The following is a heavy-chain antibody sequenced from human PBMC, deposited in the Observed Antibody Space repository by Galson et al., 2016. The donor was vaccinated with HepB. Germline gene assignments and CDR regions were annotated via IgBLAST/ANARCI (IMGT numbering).Heavy chain of an antibody. J-gene: IGHJ3*02. Sequence: GTIEYAASVKGRFTISRDDSKSIAYLQMNSLKTEDTAVYYCSRRGSYKYGAFDIWGQGTMVTVSS. CDR3: SRRGSYKYGAFDI. D-gene: IGHD1-26*01. CDR2: GTI. V-gene: IGHV3-49*02.